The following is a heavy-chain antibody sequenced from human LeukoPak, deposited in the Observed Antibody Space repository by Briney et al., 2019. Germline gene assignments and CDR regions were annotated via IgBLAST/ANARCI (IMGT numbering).Heavy chain of an antibody. CDR2: ISSSSSTI. CDR1: GFTFSSYS. V-gene: IGHV3-48*01. CDR3: ARLPPYDILTGNYYYYMDV. Sequence: GGSLRLSCAASGFTFSSYSINWVRQAPGKGLEWVSYISSSSSTIYYADSVKGRFTISRDNAKNSLYLQMNSLRAEDTAVYYCARLPPYDILTGNYYYYMDVWGKGTTVTVSS. J-gene: IGHJ6*03. D-gene: IGHD3-9*01.